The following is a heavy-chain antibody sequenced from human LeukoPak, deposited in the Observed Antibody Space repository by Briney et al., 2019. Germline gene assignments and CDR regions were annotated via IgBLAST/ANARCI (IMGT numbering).Heavy chain of an antibody. V-gene: IGHV4-59*01. CDR1: GDSIRSYY. Sequence: PSETLSLTCTVSGDSIRSYYWSWIRQPPGKGLEWIGYIYYSGSTNYNPSLKSRVTISVDTSKNQFSLKLSSVTAADTAVYYRARRAYYYYMDVWGKGTTVTVSS. CDR2: IYYSGST. CDR3: ARRAYYYYMDV. J-gene: IGHJ6*03.